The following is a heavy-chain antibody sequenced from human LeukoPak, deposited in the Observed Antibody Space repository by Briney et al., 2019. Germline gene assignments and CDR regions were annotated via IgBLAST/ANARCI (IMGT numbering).Heavy chain of an antibody. CDR3: ARRNDFGV. Sequence: SETLSLTCTVSGASISSDHXNXXXXHPGXXXECIGYIYSXGNTNYTPSLKSRVTISVDTSKNQFCLKLSSVTAADTAVYYCARRNDFGVWGQGTMVTVSS. CDR1: GASISSDH. J-gene: IGHJ3*01. CDR2: IYSXGNT. V-gene: IGHV4-59*08.